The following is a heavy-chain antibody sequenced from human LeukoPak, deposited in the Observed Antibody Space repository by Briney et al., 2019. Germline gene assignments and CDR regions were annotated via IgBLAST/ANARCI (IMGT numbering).Heavy chain of an antibody. CDR1: GFTFTTYW. V-gene: IGHV3-48*01. CDR3: ARGPSFDP. Sequence: GGSLRLSCAASGFTFTTYWMSWVRQAPGKGLEWVSYISTSSSTIYYADSVRGRFTISRDNAKNSLYLQMNSLRAEDTAVYYCARGPSFDPWGQGTLVTVSS. CDR2: ISTSSSTI. J-gene: IGHJ5*02.